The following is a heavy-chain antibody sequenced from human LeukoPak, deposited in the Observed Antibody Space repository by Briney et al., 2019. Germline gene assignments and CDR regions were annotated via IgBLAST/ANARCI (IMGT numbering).Heavy chain of an antibody. Sequence: ASVKVSCKASGYTFTSYDINWVRQATGQGLGWMGWMNPNSGNTGYAQKFQGRVTMTRNTSISTAYMELSSLRSEDTAVYYCARGLLDYYDSSGYYPLSLDAFDIWGQGTMVTVSS. J-gene: IGHJ3*02. CDR2: MNPNSGNT. V-gene: IGHV1-8*01. CDR3: ARGLLDYYDSSGYYPLSLDAFDI. D-gene: IGHD3-22*01. CDR1: GYTFTSYD.